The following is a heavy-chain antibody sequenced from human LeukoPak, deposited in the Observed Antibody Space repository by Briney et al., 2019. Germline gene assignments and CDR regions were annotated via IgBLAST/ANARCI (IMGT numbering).Heavy chain of an antibody. CDR2: IYYSGNT. Sequence: SETLSLTCTVSGGSLSDYYWSWIRQPPGKGLEWVGYIYYSGNTNYNPSLKGRVTISVDTSKNQFSLKMRSVTAADTAVYYWARVRGGDSAPFDYWGKGTLVTVSS. CDR1: GGSLSDYY. V-gene: IGHV4-59*01. D-gene: IGHD4-17*01. J-gene: IGHJ4*02. CDR3: ARVRGGDSAPFDY.